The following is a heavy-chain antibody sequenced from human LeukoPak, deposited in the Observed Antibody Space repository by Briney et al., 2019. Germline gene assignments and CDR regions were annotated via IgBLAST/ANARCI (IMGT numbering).Heavy chain of an antibody. CDR2: IYYSGST. J-gene: IGHJ3*02. D-gene: IGHD3-22*01. Sequence: SETVSLTCTVSGGSISSSSYYWGWIRQPPGKGLEWIGSIYYSGSTYYNPSLKSRVTMSVDTSKNQFSLKLSSVTAADTAVYYCASHRYYDSRDAFDIWGQGTMVTVSS. CDR3: ASHRYYDSRDAFDI. CDR1: GGSISSSSYY. V-gene: IGHV4-39*07.